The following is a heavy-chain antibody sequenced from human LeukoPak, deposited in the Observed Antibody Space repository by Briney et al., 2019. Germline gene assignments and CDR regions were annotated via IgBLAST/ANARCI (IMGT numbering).Heavy chain of an antibody. CDR2: ITYSGGST. CDR3: AKGGSGNFPFDY. D-gene: IGHD1-26*01. V-gene: IGHV3-23*01. CDR1: RFTFSSSA. Sequence: PGGSLRLSCAASRFTFSSSAMSWVRQAPGKGLEWVSGITYSGGSTHYADSVKGRFTISRDNSKNTLYLQMNSLRAEDTAAYYRAKGGSGNFPFDYWGQGTLVTVSS. J-gene: IGHJ4*02.